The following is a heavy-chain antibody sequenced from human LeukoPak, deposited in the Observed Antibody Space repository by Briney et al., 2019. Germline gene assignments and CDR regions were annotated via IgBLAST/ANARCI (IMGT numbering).Heavy chain of an antibody. CDR3: ARGGPSSSSDY. J-gene: IGHJ4*02. D-gene: IGHD6-6*01. CDR1: GFTFSSYA. Sequence: GGPLRLSCAASGFTFSSYAMHWVRQAPGKGLEYVSAISSNGGSTYYANSVKGRFTISRDNSKNTLYLQMGSLRAEDMAVYYCARGGPSSSSDYWGQGTLVTVSS. CDR2: ISSNGGST. V-gene: IGHV3-64*01.